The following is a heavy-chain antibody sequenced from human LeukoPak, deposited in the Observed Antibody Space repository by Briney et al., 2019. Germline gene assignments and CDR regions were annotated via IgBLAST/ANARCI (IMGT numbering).Heavy chain of an antibody. CDR1: GGSFSGYY. Sequence: SETLSLTCAVYGGSFSGYYWSWIRQPPGKGLEWIGYIYYSGSTNYNPSLKSRVTISVDTSKNQFSLKLSSVTAADTAVYYCARGVYSSGWYGVLYFDYWGQGTLVTVSS. CDR2: IYYSGST. J-gene: IGHJ4*02. V-gene: IGHV4-59*01. CDR3: ARGVYSSGWYGVLYFDY. D-gene: IGHD6-19*01.